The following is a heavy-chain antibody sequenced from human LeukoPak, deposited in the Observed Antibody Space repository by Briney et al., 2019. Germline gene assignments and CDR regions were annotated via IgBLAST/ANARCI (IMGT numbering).Heavy chain of an antibody. CDR1: GFTFSSYW. Sequence: GGSLRLSCAASGFTFSSYWMHWVRQAPGKGLVWVSQINTDGSSTTYADSVKGRFTISRDNAKNTLYLQMNSLRAEDTAVYYCAKDRGTVVRGLIIKPGYFDLWGRGTLVTVSS. CDR3: AKDRGTVVRGLIIKPGYFDL. J-gene: IGHJ2*01. D-gene: IGHD3-10*01. CDR2: INTDGSST. V-gene: IGHV3-74*01.